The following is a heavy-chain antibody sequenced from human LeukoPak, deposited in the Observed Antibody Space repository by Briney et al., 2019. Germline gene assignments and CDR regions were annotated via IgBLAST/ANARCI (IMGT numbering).Heavy chain of an antibody. CDR2: IYHSGST. D-gene: IGHD3-22*01. CDR3: ARVVVVTAVWYFDL. Sequence: SETLSLTCAVSGGCISSGGYSWSWIRQPPGKGLEWIGYIYHSGSTYYNPSLKSRVTISVDRSKNQFSLKLSSVTAADTAVYYCARVVVVTAVWYFDLWGRGTLVTVSS. CDR1: GGCISSGGYS. J-gene: IGHJ2*01. V-gene: IGHV4-30-2*01.